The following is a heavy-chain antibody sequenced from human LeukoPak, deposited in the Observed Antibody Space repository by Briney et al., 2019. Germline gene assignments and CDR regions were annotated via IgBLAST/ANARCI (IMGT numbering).Heavy chain of an antibody. CDR2: IWYDGSNK. J-gene: IGHJ4*02. Sequence: GRSLRLSCEASGFTLSGYGMHWVRQAPGKGLEWVAIIWYDGSNKYYADSVKGRFTISRDNSKNTLYLQMDSLSADDTAVYYCAKADRGWGVITKDWGQGTLVTVSS. CDR3: AKADRGWGVITKD. V-gene: IGHV3-33*06. D-gene: IGHD3-10*01. CDR1: GFTLSGYG.